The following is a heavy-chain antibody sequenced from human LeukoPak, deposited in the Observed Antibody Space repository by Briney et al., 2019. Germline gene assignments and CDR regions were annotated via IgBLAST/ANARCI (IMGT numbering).Heavy chain of an antibody. CDR3: AKDLRYSYGYDDWFDP. CDR2: IWYDGSNK. V-gene: IGHV3-33*06. Sequence: GGSLRLSCAASGFTFSGYGMHWVRQAPGKGLEWVALIWYDGSNKDHADSVKGRFTISRDNSKNTLYLQMNSLRAEDTAVYYCAKDLRYSYGYDDWFDPWGQGTLVTVSS. D-gene: IGHD5-18*01. CDR1: GFTFSGYG. J-gene: IGHJ5*02.